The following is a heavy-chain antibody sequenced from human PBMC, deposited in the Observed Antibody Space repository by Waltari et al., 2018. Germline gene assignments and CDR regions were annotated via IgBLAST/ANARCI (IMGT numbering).Heavy chain of an antibody. CDR1: GFTFSSYW. V-gene: IGHV3-7*01. D-gene: IGHD2-15*01. Sequence: EVQLVESGGGLVQPGGSLRLSCAASGFTFSSYWMSWVRQAPGKGLEWVANIKQDGSEKYYVDSVKGRFTISRDNAKNSLYLQMNSLRAEDTAVYYCARDRVVVVAATNYYYYYMDVWGKGTTGTVSS. CDR3: ARDRVVVVAATNYYYYYMDV. CDR2: IKQDGSEK. J-gene: IGHJ6*03.